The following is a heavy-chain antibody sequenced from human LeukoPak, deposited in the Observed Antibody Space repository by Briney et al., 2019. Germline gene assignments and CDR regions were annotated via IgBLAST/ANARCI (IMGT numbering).Heavy chain of an antibody. CDR2: ISAYNGNT. CDR1: GYTFTSYG. Sequence: GASVKVSCKASGYTFTSYGISWVRQAPGQGLEWMGWISAYNGNTNYAQKLKGRVTMTTDTSTSTAYMELRSLRSDDTAVYYCARVEGIQPWWRGMDVWGKGTTVTVSS. D-gene: IGHD5-18*01. J-gene: IGHJ6*04. CDR3: ARVEGIQPWWRGMDV. V-gene: IGHV1-18*04.